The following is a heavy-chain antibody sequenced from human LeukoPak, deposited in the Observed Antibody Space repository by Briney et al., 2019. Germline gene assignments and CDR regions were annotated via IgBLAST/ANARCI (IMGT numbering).Heavy chain of an antibody. CDR3: ARERGIIAFDL. D-gene: IGHD2-21*01. CDR2: IDPNSGGP. J-gene: IGHJ3*01. CDR1: GYTFTDNH. Sequence: GASVKVSCRASGYTFTDNHIYWLRQAPGQGLEWMGWIDPNSGGPNYAQKFQGRVTMARDTSISTAYMELSNLGSDDTAVYYCARERGIIAFDLWGQGTMVTVSS. V-gene: IGHV1-2*02.